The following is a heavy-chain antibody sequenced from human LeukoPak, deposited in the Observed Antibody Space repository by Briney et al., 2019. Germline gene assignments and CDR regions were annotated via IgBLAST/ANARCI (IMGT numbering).Heavy chain of an antibody. CDR1: GYSFTSYW. Sequence: GESLKISCKGSGYSFTSYWIGWVRQMPGKGLEWMGIIYPGDSDTRYSPSFQGQVTISADKSISTAYLQWSSLKASDTAMYYCATPRTDYYDSSGTGGAFDIWGQGTMVTVSS. CDR3: ATPRTDYYDSSGTGGAFDI. D-gene: IGHD3-22*01. CDR2: IYPGDSDT. V-gene: IGHV5-51*01. J-gene: IGHJ3*02.